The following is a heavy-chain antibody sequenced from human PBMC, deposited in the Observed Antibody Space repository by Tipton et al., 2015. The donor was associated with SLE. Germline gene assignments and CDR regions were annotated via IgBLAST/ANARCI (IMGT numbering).Heavy chain of an antibody. CDR3: ARVRALDYEGFEYYCQGMDV. Sequence: SLRLSCAASGFTFSDYYMGWVRHAQGKGLEWVSFVSGRHAIYYADSVEGRFTISRDNVKNSLDLQMNSLRAEDTAVCYCARVRALDYEGFEYYCQGMDVWGQGTTVTVSS. CDR1: GFTFSDYY. J-gene: IGHJ6*02. D-gene: IGHD4-17*01. V-gene: IGHV3-69-1*01. CDR2: VSGRHAI.